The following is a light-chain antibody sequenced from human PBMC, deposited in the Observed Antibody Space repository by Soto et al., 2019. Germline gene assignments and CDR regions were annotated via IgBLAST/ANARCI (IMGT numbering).Light chain of an antibody. CDR3: AAGEDTLNGYV. V-gene: IGLV1-44*01. Sequence: QSVLTQPPSASGTPGQRVTISCSGSSSNIGSNTVNWYQQLPGTAPKLLIYSYNQRPSGVPDRFSDSKSGTSASLAISGPRFEDEVYYYGAAGEDTLNGYVFGTGTKVTVL. J-gene: IGLJ1*01. CDR1: SSNIGSNT. CDR2: SYN.